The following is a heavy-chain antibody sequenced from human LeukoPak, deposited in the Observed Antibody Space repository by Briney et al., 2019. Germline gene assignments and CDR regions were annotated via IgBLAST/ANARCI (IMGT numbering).Heavy chain of an antibody. CDR1: GFTFSRYG. V-gene: IGHV3-30*02. D-gene: IGHD1-26*01. CDR3: AKHPAPVGATAFDI. Sequence: GGYLRLSCAQSGFTFSRYGMHSVRQAPGKGLECVAFIRYDGSNKYYADSVKGRFTISRDNSKNTLYLQMNSLRAEDTAVYYCAKHPAPVGATAFDIWGQGTMVTVSS. J-gene: IGHJ3*02. CDR2: IRYDGSNK.